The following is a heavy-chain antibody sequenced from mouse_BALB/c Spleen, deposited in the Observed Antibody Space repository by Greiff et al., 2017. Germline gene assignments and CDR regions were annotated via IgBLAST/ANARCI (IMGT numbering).Heavy chain of an antibody. V-gene: IGHV2-2*02. Sequence: QVQLQQSGPGLVQPSQSLSITCTVSGFSLTSYGVHWVRQSPGKGLEWLGVIWSGGSTDYNAAFISRLSISKDNSKSQVFFKMNSLQANDTAIYYSARNWGYYGSSRFAYGGQGTLVTVSA. CDR3: ARNWGYYGSSRFAY. D-gene: IGHD1-1*01. CDR1: GFSLTSYG. CDR2: IWSGGST. J-gene: IGHJ3*01.